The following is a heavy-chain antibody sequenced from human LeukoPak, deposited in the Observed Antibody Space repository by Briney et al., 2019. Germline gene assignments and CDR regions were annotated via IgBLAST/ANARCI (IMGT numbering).Heavy chain of an antibody. Sequence: GGSLRLSCAASGFTFDDYGMSWVRQAPGKGLEWVSGINWNGGSTGYADSVKGRFTISRDNAKNSLYLQMNSLRAEDTALYYCATGYCSSTSCYTPLDYWGQGTLVTVSS. CDR1: GFTFDDYG. D-gene: IGHD2-2*02. J-gene: IGHJ4*02. CDR3: ATGYCSSTSCYTPLDY. V-gene: IGHV3-20*04. CDR2: INWNGGST.